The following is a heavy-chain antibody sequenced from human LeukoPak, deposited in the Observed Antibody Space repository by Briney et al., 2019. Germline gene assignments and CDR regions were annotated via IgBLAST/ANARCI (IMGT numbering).Heavy chain of an antibody. CDR1: GFTFSTYT. CDR2: ISFDGSNT. Sequence: PGRSLRLSCAASGFTFSTYTMHWVRQAPGKGLEWVAFISFDGSNTYYADSVKGRFTISRDNSKNMLYLQMNSLTVEDTALYYCAKLSQYYESSAYMDYWGQGTLVSVSS. V-gene: IGHV3-30-3*02. CDR3: AKLSQYYESSAYMDY. J-gene: IGHJ4*02. D-gene: IGHD3-22*01.